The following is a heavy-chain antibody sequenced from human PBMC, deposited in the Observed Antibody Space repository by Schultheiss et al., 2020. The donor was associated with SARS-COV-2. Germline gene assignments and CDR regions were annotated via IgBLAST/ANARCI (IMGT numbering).Heavy chain of an antibody. CDR2: IIPIFGTA. Sequence: SVKVSCTASGGTFSSYAISWVRQAPGQGLEWMGGIIPIFGTANYAQKFQGRVTITADESTSTAYMELSSLRSEDTAVYYCARKVGYCSGGSCYSSGKNWFGPLGQGALVTVSS. V-gene: IGHV1-69*13. J-gene: IGHJ5*02. CDR1: GGTFSSYA. CDR3: ARKVGYCSGGSCYSSGKNWFGP. D-gene: IGHD2-15*01.